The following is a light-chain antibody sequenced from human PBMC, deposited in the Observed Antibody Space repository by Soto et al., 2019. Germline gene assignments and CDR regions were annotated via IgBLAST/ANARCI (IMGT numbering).Light chain of an antibody. Sequence: DIQVTQSPPTLSASVGERFTITCRASQTISTWMAWYQQKPGKAPKLLVYDASTLQSGVASRFSGSGSGTEFTLIISGLQPDDSATYYCQQYTNTNNPWMFGQGTKVDIK. J-gene: IGKJ1*01. V-gene: IGKV1-5*01. CDR1: QTISTW. CDR3: QQYTNTNNPWM. CDR2: DAS.